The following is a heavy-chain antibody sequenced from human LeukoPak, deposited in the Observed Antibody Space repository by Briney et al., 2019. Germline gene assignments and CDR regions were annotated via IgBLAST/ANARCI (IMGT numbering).Heavy chain of an antibody. Sequence: GGSLRLTCAASGFTFSSYAMSWVRQAPGKGLEWVSAISGSGGSTYYADSVKGRFTISRDNSKNTLYLQMNSLRAEDTAVYYCAKVVGGSYLRGAFDIWGQGTMVTVSS. V-gene: IGHV3-23*01. CDR2: ISGSGGST. D-gene: IGHD1-26*01. J-gene: IGHJ3*02. CDR3: AKVVGGSYLRGAFDI. CDR1: GFTFSSYA.